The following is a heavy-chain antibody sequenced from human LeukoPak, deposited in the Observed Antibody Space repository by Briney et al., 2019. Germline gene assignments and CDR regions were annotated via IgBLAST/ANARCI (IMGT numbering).Heavy chain of an antibody. D-gene: IGHD2-2*01. CDR3: ARGYHYAYFDY. CDR1: GYTFTSYD. CDR2: MNPNSGNT. Sequence: ASVKVTCKASGYTFTSYDINWARQATGQGLEWMGWMNPNSGNTGYAQKFQGRVTMTRNTSISTAYMELSSLRSEDTAVYYCARGYHYAYFDYWGQGTLVTVSS. J-gene: IGHJ4*02. V-gene: IGHV1-8*01.